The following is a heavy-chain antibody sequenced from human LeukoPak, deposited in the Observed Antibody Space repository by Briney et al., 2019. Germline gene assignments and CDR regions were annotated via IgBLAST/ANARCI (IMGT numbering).Heavy chain of an antibody. D-gene: IGHD3-9*01. CDR3: VRVRSIDWALGN. Sequence: GGSLRLSCAASGLIFSSYWMTWVRQAPGKGLEWVANIKQDGSEKFYMDSVKGRFTISRDNAKNSLYVQMNTLRAEDTAIYYCVRVRSIDWALGNWGQGILVHVSS. CDR2: IKQDGSEK. CDR1: GLIFSSYW. V-gene: IGHV3-7*01. J-gene: IGHJ1*01.